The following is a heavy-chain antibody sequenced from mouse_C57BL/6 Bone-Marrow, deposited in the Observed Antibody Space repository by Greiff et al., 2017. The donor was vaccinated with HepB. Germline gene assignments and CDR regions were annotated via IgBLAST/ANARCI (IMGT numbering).Heavy chain of an antibody. V-gene: IGHV1-47*01. Sequence: QVHVKQSGAELVKPGASVKMSCKASGYTFTTYPIEWMKQNHGKSLEWIGNFHPYNDDTKYNEKFKGKATLTVEKSSSTVYLELSRLTSDDSAVYYCARRDSSGYPYYFDYWGQGTTLTVSS. CDR2: FHPYNDDT. CDR1: GYTFTTYP. J-gene: IGHJ2*01. CDR3: ARRDSSGYPYYFDY. D-gene: IGHD3-2*02.